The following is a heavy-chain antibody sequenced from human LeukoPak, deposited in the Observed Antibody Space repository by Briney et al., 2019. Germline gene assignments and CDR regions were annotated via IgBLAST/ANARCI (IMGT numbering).Heavy chain of an antibody. CDR3: ARESYRWYVHNYYYYGMDV. CDR2: IYTSGST. CDR1: GGSISTYY. J-gene: IGHJ6*02. V-gene: IGHV4-4*07. D-gene: IGHD6-13*01. Sequence: PSETLSLTCTVSGGSISTYYWSWIRLPAGKGLEWIGRIYTSGSTNYNPSLKSRVTMSVDTSKNQFSLKLSSVTAADTAVYYCARESYRWYVHNYYYYGMDVWGQGTTVTVSS.